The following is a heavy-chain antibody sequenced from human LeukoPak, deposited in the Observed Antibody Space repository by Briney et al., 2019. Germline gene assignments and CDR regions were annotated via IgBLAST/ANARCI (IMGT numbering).Heavy chain of an antibody. J-gene: IGHJ2*01. V-gene: IGHV5-51*01. CDR1: GYTFTTYW. CDR2: IYPGDSDT. CDR3: TRLMELRPHFNF. Sequence: GESLKISCQGSGYTFTTYWIGWVRQIPGKGLEWMGIIYPGDSDTRYSPSFQGQVIISADKSTNTAYLQWSSLKASDTAMYHCTRLMELRPHFNFWGRGTLVTVSS. D-gene: IGHD1-7*01.